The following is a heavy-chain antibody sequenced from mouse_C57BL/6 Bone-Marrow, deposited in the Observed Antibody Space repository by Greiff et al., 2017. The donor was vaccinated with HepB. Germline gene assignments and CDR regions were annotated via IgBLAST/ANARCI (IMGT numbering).Heavy chain of an antibody. CDR3: ARPYGRSRYYFGC. CDR1: GYTFTDYY. D-gene: IGHD1-1*01. V-gene: IGHV1-75*01. CDR2: IFPGSGST. Sequence: VLLLQSGPELVKPGASVKISCKASGYTFTDYYIYWVKQRPGQGLEWIGWIFPGSGSTYYNEKVKGKSTLTVDKSSSTAYMLLSSLTSEDSAVYVCARPYGRSRYYFGCWGHGTTLTVSS. J-gene: IGHJ2*01.